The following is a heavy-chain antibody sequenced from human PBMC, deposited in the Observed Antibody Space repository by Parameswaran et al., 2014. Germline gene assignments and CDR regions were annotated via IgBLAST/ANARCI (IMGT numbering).Heavy chain of an antibody. Sequence: WVRQAPGQGLEWMGWISAYNGNTNYAQKLQGRVTMTTDTSTSTAYMELRSLRSDDTAVYYCARDLEYSGYSYVYNWFDPWGQGTLVTVSS. D-gene: IGHD5-18*01. J-gene: IGHJ5*02. CDR2: ISAYNGNT. V-gene: IGHV1-18*01. CDR3: ARDLEYSGYSYVYNWFDP.